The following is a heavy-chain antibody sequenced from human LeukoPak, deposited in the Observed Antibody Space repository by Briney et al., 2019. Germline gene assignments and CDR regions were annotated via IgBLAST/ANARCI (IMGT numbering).Heavy chain of an antibody. D-gene: IGHD3-22*01. CDR2: ISGSGGST. J-gene: IGHJ4*02. V-gene: IGHV3-23*01. CDR1: GFNFESYS. CDR3: AKAQVVVTDLDY. Sequence: GGSLRLSCAASGFNFESYSMNWVRQAPGKGLEWVSAISGSGGSTYYADSVKGRFTISRDNSKNTLYLQMNSLRAEDTAVYYCAKAQVVVTDLDYWGQGTLVTVSS.